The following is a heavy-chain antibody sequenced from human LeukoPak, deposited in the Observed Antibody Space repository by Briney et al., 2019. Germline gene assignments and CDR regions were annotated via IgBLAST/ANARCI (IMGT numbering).Heavy chain of an antibody. V-gene: IGHV3-66*01. J-gene: IGHJ6*03. CDR1: GFTVSSNY. CDR3: ARVFRIPAAIYYYYYMDV. CDR2: IYSGGST. Sequence: GGSLRLSCAASGFTVSSNYMSWVRQAPGKGLEWVSVIYSGGSTYYADSVKGRFTISRDNSKNTLYLQMNSLRAEDTAVYYCARVFRIPAAIYYYYYMDVWGKGTTVTVSS. D-gene: IGHD2-2*01.